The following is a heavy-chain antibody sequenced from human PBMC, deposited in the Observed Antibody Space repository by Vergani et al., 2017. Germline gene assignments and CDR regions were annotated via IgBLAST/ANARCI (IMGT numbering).Heavy chain of an antibody. J-gene: IGHJ4*02. Sequence: QVQLVQSGAEVKKPGASVKVSCKASGYTFTGYYMHWVRQAPGQGLEWMGRINPNSGGTNYAQKCQGRVTMTRDTSISTAYMELSRLRSDDTAVYYCARASRIVVVPAALVYWGQGTLVTVSS. CDR3: ARASRIVVVPAALVY. V-gene: IGHV1-2*06. CDR1: GYTFTGYY. CDR2: INPNSGGT. D-gene: IGHD2-2*01.